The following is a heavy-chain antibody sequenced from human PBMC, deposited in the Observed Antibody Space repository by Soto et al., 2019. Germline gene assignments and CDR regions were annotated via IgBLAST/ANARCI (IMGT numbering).Heavy chain of an antibody. Sequence: KTGGSLRLSCAASGFTFSSYAMSWVRQAPGKGLEWVGRIKSKTDGGTTDYAAPVKGRFTISRDDSKNTLYLQMNSLKTEDTAVYYCTAAYYDFWSGYNDAFDIWGQGTMVTVSS. CDR2: IKSKTDGGTT. CDR1: GFTFSSYA. CDR3: TAAYYDFWSGYNDAFDI. D-gene: IGHD3-3*01. J-gene: IGHJ3*02. V-gene: IGHV3-15*01.